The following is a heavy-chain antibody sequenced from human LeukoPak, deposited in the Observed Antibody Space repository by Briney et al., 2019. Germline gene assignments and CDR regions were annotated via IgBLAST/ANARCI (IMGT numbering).Heavy chain of an antibody. CDR1: GFTFSSYA. CDR2: ISYDGSNK. V-gene: IGHV3-30*04. CDR3: ARDYYGSGSYYGAFDI. Sequence: GGSLRLSCAASGFTFSSYAMHWVRPAPGKGLEWVAVISYDGSNKYYADSVKGRFTISRDNSKNTLYLQMNSLRAEDTAVYYCARDYYGSGSYYGAFDIWGQGTMVTVSS. J-gene: IGHJ3*02. D-gene: IGHD3-10*01.